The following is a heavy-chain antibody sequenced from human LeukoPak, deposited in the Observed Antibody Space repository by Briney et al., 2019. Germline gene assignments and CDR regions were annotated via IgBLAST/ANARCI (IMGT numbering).Heavy chain of an antibody. J-gene: IGHJ4*02. CDR1: GFTFDDYA. CDR3: AKSGAYCGGDCYLAN. Sequence: GGSLRLSCAASGFTFDDYAMHWVRQAPGKGLEWVSGISWNSGSIGYADSVKGRFTISRDNAKNSLYLQMNSLRAEDMALYYCAKSGAYCGGDCYLANWGQGTLVTVSS. D-gene: IGHD2-21*01. V-gene: IGHV3-9*03. CDR2: ISWNSGSI.